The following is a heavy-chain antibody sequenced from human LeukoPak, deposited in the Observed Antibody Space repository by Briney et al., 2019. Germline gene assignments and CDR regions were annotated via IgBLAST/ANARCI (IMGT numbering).Heavy chain of an antibody. CDR1: GGTFSSYA. V-gene: IGHV1-18*01. J-gene: IGHJ4*02. D-gene: IGHD1-26*01. Sequence: ASVKVSCKASGGTFSSYAISWVRQAPGQGLEWMGWISAYNGNTNYAQKLQGRVTMTTDTSTSTANMELRSLRSDDTAVYYCARDSTDDGRFDYWGQGTLVTVSS. CDR3: ARDSTDDGRFDY. CDR2: ISAYNGNT.